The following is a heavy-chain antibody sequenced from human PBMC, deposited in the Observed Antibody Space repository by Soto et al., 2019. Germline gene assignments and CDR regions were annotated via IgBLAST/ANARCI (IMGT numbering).Heavy chain of an antibody. CDR1: GFTFSSYS. CDR2: ISSSSSTI. Sequence: GGSLRLSCAASGFTFSSYSMNWVRQAPGKGLEWVSYISSSSSTIYYADSVKGRFTISRDNAKNSLYLQMNSLRAEDTAVYYCAGETALLWFGDQAAFDIWGQGTMVTVSS. CDR3: AGETALLWFGDQAAFDI. V-gene: IGHV3-48*01. J-gene: IGHJ3*02. D-gene: IGHD3-10*01.